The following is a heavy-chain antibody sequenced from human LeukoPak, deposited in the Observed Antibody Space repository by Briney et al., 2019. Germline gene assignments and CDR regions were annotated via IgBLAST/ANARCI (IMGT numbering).Heavy chain of an antibody. V-gene: IGHV1-69*05. Sequence: GSSVKVSCKASGGTFSCYAINWVRQAPGQGLEWMGGIIPIFGTANYAQKFQGRVTITTDESTSTAYMELSSLRSEDTAVYYCARGPLAVAGSSFDYWGQGTLVTFSS. CDR2: IIPIFGTA. CDR3: ARGPLAVAGSSFDY. J-gene: IGHJ4*02. D-gene: IGHD6-19*01. CDR1: GGTFSCYA.